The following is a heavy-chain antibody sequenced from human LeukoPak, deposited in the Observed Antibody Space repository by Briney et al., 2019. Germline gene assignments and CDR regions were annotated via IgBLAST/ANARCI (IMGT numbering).Heavy chain of an antibody. CDR3: ARVLNYYDSSGYYFSY. D-gene: IGHD3-22*01. J-gene: IGHJ4*02. Sequence: GGSLILSCAASGFTFSYYTMHWVRQAPGKGLEWVAVISYDGSNEYYADSVKGRFTISRDNSKNTLYLQMNSLRVEDTAVYYCARVLNYYDSSGYYFSYWGQGTLVTVSS. V-gene: IGHV3-30-3*01. CDR2: ISYDGSNE. CDR1: GFTFSYYT.